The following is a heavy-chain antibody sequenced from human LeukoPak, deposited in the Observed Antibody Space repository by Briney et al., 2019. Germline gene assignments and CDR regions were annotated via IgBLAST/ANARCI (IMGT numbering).Heavy chain of an antibody. J-gene: IGHJ5*02. CDR2: IKNKTNGGTT. CDR1: GFTLSNAY. Sequence: GGSLRLSCAASGFTLSNAYMSWVRQAPGKGLEWIGRIKNKTNGGTTDYAAPVKGRFTISRDDSKNTLYLQMNSLKTEDTAVYYCTTTIVGVTTWFDPWGQGTLVTVSS. V-gene: IGHV3-15*01. D-gene: IGHD1-26*01. CDR3: TTTIVGVTTWFDP.